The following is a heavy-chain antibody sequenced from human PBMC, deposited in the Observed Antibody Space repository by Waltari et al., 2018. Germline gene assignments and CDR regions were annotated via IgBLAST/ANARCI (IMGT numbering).Heavy chain of an antibody. CDR1: GGSISSYY. V-gene: IGHV4-59*01. J-gene: IGHJ6*04. Sequence: QVQLQESGPGLVKPSETLSLTCTVSGGSISSYYWSWIRQPPGKGLEWIGYIYYSGSTNYNPSRKSRVTRSVDTSKNQFSLKLSSVTAADTAVYYCARDLNYYGSGNNVWGKGTTVTVSS. CDR2: IYYSGST. D-gene: IGHD3-10*01. CDR3: ARDLNYYGSGNNV.